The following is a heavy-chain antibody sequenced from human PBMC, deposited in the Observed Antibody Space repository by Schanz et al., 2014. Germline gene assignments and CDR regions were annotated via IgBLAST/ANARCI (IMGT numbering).Heavy chain of an antibody. CDR2: ISDSGDST. CDR1: GFTFSDYY. J-gene: IGHJ4*02. D-gene: IGHD2-2*01. CDR3: AKEAPAATYLDS. V-gene: IGHV3-11*01. Sequence: VQLVESGGGLVKPGGSLRLSCAASGFTFSDYYMTWIRQAPGKGLEWVSDISDSGDSTHYADSVKGRFTISRDNAKNSLFLQMNRLSAEDTAVYYCAKEAPAATYLDSWGLGSLDTVSS.